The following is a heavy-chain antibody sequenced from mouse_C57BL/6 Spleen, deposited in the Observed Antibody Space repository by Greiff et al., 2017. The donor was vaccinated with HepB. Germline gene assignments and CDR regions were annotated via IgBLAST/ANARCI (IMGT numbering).Heavy chain of an antibody. J-gene: IGHJ4*01. CDR1: GYTFTSYW. D-gene: IGHD3-1*01. V-gene: IGHV1-62-3*01. Sequence: QVQLQQPGAELVKPGASVKLSCKASGYTFTSYWMHWVKQRPGRGLEWIGKIDPNSGGTKYNEKFKNKATLTVDKPSSTAYMQLSSLTSEDSAVYYGARRGTEEYYAMDYWGQGTSLTVSS. CDR3: ARRGTEEYYAMDY. CDR2: IDPNSGGT.